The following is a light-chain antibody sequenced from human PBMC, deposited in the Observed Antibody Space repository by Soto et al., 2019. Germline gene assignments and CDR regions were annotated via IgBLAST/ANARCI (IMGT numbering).Light chain of an antibody. CDR2: DAS. Sequence: DIQMTQSPSTLSASVGDRVTITCRASQSISSWLAWYQQKPGKAPKLLIYDASSLESGVPSRFSGSGSGTEFTLTISSLKPDDFATNYCQQYNSYSPRTFGQGTKVEIK. CDR3: QQYNSYSPRT. CDR1: QSISSW. J-gene: IGKJ1*01. V-gene: IGKV1-5*01.